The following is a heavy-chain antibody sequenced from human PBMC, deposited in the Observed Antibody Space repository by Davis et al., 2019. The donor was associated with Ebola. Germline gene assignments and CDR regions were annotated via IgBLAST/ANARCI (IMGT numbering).Heavy chain of an antibody. Sequence: ASVKVSCKASGYTFTSYYMHWVRQAPGQGLEWMGIINPSGGSTTYAQKFQGRVTMTRDTSTNTLYMELSSLTSGDTAVYYCVRDLRGWGDFDYWGQGTLVTVSS. D-gene: IGHD3-10*01. CDR2: INPSGGST. J-gene: IGHJ4*02. CDR1: GYTFTSYY. V-gene: IGHV1-46*01. CDR3: VRDLRGWGDFDY.